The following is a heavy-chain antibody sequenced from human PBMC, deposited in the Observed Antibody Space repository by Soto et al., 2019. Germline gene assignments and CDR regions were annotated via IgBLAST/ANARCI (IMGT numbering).Heavy chain of an antibody. CDR3: ASLGDSNITFDY. CDR2: INPNSGGT. D-gene: IGHD6-13*01. V-gene: IGHV1-2*02. CDR1: GYIIARCY. J-gene: IGHJ4*02. Sequence: APVQVSREDSGYIIARCYRHWVRQAPGQGLEWMGWINPNSGGTNYAQKFQGRVTMTRDTSISTAYMELSRLRSDDTAVYYCASLGDSNITFDYCGQGNLVTVSS.